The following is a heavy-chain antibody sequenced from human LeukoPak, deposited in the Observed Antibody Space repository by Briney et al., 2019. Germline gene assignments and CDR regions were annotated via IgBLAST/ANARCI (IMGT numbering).Heavy chain of an antibody. CDR2: ISSSSSYI. D-gene: IGHD4-17*01. V-gene: IGHV3-21*01. CDR1: GFTFDDYA. J-gene: IGHJ4*02. Sequence: GRSLRLSCVASGFTFDDYAMHWVRQAPGKGLEWVSSISSSSSYIYYADSVKGRFTISRDNAKNSLYLQMNSLRAEDTAVYYCASGFYGDYYFDYWGQGTLVTVSS. CDR3: ASGFYGDYYFDY.